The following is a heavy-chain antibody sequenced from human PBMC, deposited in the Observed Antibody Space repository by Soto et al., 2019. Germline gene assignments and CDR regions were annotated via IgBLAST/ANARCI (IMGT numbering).Heavy chain of an antibody. V-gene: IGHV4-59*01. Sequence: QVQLQESGPGLVKPSETLSLTCTVSGCSISNYYWSWIRQPPGKGLEWIGYVYYSGSANYNPSLKSRVTISVDTSKNQFSLKLSSVTAADTAVYSCARAGDATLSDFWGQGTLVTVSS. CDR2: VYYSGSA. J-gene: IGHJ4*02. CDR1: GCSISNYY. CDR3: ARAGDATLSDF. D-gene: IGHD2-15*01.